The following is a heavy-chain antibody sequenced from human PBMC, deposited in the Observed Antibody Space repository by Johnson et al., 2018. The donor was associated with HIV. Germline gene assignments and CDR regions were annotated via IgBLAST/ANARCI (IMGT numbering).Heavy chain of an antibody. D-gene: IGHD3-22*01. J-gene: IGHJ3*02. CDR2: IYSGGST. CDR3: AKDLALSGYLDAFDI. CDR1: GFTFSTYA. V-gene: IGHV3-NL1*01. Sequence: QMQLVESGGGVVQPGRSLRLSCAASGFTFSTYAMHWVRQAPGKGLEWVAVIYSGGSTYYADSVKGRFTISRDNSKNTLYLQMNSLRAEDTAVYYCAKDLALSGYLDAFDIWGQGTMVTVSS.